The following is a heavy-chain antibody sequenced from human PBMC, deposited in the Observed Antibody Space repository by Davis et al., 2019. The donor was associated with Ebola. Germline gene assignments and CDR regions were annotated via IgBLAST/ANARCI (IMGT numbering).Heavy chain of an antibody. Sequence: GGSLRLSCAASGFVFSNYVMSWVRQAPGKGLEWVSTLGTSADTYYADSVKGRFTISRDNSKNTLYLQMNGLRVEDTAIYYCAKGGSFYYYYGMDVWGQGTTVTVSS. CDR2: LGTSADT. J-gene: IGHJ6*02. D-gene: IGHD3-10*01. V-gene: IGHV3-23*01. CDR1: GFVFSNYV. CDR3: AKGGSFYYYYGMDV.